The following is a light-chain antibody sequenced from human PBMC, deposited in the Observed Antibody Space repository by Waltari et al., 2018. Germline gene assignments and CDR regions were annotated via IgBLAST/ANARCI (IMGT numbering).Light chain of an antibody. CDR2: AAS. CDR1: QGINRE. J-gene: IGKJ2*03. CDR3: QHDYTTPYS. Sequence: GEGVTVTCRASQGINRELSWYQQKPGKAPTLLLYAASSLQTGVSSRFSGSGSGTDFTLTISSLQPEDVATYYCQHDYTTPYSFGQGTKVEIK. V-gene: IGKV1-27*01.